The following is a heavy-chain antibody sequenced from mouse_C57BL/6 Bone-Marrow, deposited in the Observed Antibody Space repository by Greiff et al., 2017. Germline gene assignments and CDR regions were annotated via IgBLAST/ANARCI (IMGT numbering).Heavy chain of an antibody. CDR1: GYTFTDYE. CDR3: ARYSGYFDY. Sequence: QVQLKQSGAELVRPGASVTLSCKASGYTFTDYEMHWVKQTPVHGLEWIGAIDPETGGTAYNQKFKGKAILTADKSSSTAYMELRSLTSEDSDGYYCARYSGYFDYWGQGTTLTVSS. D-gene: IGHD2-12*01. J-gene: IGHJ2*01. V-gene: IGHV1-15*01. CDR2: IDPETGGT.